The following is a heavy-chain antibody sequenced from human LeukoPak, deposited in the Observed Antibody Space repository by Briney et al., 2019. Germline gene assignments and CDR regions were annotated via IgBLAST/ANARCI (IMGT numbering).Heavy chain of an antibody. D-gene: IGHD5-24*01. CDR3: ARAFDGYSEDC. Sequence: GGSLRLSCAASGFNFYSYRMNWVRQAPGQGLEWVSSFTSDSSSTSINYADSVKGRFTISRDNAKNSLYLQMTSLRADDTAVYYCARAFDGYSEDCWGQGTLVTVSS. J-gene: IGHJ4*02. CDR2: FTSDSSSTSI. V-gene: IGHV3-21*01. CDR1: GFNFYSYR.